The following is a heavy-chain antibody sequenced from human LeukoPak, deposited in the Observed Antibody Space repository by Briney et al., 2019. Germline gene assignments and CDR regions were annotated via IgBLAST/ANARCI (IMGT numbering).Heavy chain of an antibody. CDR1: GYIFTNYW. D-gene: IGHD6-13*01. V-gene: IGHV5-51*01. J-gene: IGHJ4*02. CDR3: ARGSSTWYFDY. Sequence: GESLKISCQASGYIFTNYWIAGLRHLPGKGLEWMGTIETVDSHTTYSPSFQGQVTISVDKSIRTAYFQWSSLKASDSAIYYCARGSSTWYFDYWGQGTLVTVSS. CDR2: IETVDSHT.